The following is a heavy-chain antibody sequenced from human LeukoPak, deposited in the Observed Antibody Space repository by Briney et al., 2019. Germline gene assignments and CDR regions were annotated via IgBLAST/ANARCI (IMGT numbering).Heavy chain of an antibody. CDR1: GFTFINTL. V-gene: IGHV3-15*01. CDR3: TTKRGYSYGVDY. D-gene: IGHD5-18*01. Sequence: GSLRVSCEASGFTFINTLMTWVRPAPGRGLECVGRIKSKTDGGTADYAAPVKGRFIISRDDSKNTLYLQMHTLKTEDTAVYYCTTKRGYSYGVDYWGQGTLVTVSS. J-gene: IGHJ4*02. CDR2: IKSKTDGGTA.